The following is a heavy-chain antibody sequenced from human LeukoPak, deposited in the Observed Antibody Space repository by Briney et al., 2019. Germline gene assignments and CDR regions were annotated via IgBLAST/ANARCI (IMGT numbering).Heavy chain of an antibody. CDR1: GYTFTSYD. J-gene: IGHJ6*03. Sequence: ASVKVSCKASGYTFTSYDINWVRQATGQGLEWMGWMNPNSGNTGYAQKFQGRVTMTRNTSISTAYMELSSLRSEDTAVYYCARGRKWLRYYYYYMDVWGKGTTVTISS. CDR3: ARGRKWLRYYYYYMDV. CDR2: MNPNSGNT. D-gene: IGHD5-12*01. V-gene: IGHV1-8*01.